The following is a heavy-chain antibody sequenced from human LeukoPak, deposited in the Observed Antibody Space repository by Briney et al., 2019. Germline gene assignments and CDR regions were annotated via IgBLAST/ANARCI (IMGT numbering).Heavy chain of an antibody. CDR2: ISGSGGST. J-gene: IGHJ3*02. Sequence: GGSLRLSCAASGFTFSSYGMSWVRQAPGKGLEWVSAISGSGGSTYYADSVKGRFTISRDNSKNTLYLQMNSLRAEDTAVYYCAKGGYYGSGALIAFDIWGQGTMVTVSS. D-gene: IGHD3-10*01. CDR3: AKGGYYGSGALIAFDI. V-gene: IGHV3-23*01. CDR1: GFTFSSYG.